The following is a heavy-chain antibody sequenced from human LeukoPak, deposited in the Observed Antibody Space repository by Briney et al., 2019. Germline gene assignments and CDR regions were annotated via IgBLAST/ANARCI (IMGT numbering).Heavy chain of an antibody. Sequence: GGSLRLSCAASGFTFSSYWMSWVRQAPGKGLEWVANIKQDGSEEYYVDSVKGRFTISRDNAKNSLYLQMDSLRAEDTAVYYCATDIAVAGTVGFDYWGQGTLVTVSS. D-gene: IGHD6-19*01. J-gene: IGHJ4*02. CDR3: ATDIAVAGTVGFDY. V-gene: IGHV3-7*01. CDR1: GFTFSSYW. CDR2: IKQDGSEE.